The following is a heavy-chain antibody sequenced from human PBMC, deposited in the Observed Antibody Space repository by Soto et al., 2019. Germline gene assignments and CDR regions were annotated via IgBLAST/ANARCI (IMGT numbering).Heavy chain of an antibody. J-gene: IGHJ4*02. Sequence: EVQLVESGGGLVKPGGSLRLSCAASGFTFSSYSMNWVRQAPGKGLEWVSSISASSSYIYYADSVKGRFTVYRDNAKNTLKLQNNSQRDEDTAVYYCARGSIVPTSLNPFDFWGQGTLVIVSS. CDR2: ISASSSYI. D-gene: IGHD5-12*01. V-gene: IGHV3-21*01. CDR3: ARGSIVPTSLNPFDF. CDR1: GFTFSSYS.